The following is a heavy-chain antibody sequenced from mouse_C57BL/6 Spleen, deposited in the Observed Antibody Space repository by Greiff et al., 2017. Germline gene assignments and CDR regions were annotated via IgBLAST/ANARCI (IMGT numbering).Heavy chain of an antibody. CDR3: SRSAGTAFDY. CDR2: INPSNGGT. Sequence: QVHVKQPGPELVKPGASVKLSCKASGYTFTSYWMHWVKQRPGQGLEWIGNINPSNGGTNYNEKFKSKATLTVDKSSRTAYMQLSSLTSEDYAVYYCSRSAGTAFDYWGQGTTLTVSS. D-gene: IGHD4-1*01. CDR1: GYTFTSYW. V-gene: IGHV1-53*01. J-gene: IGHJ2*01.